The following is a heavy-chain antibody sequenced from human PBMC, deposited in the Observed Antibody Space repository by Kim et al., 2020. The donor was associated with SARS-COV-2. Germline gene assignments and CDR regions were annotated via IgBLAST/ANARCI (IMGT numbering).Heavy chain of an antibody. Sequence: DSVEGRFTISRDNAKNSLYLQMNSLRAEDTAVHFCARVASTGLFRVYYFDYWGQGTLVTVSS. D-gene: IGHD1-1*01. V-gene: IGHV3-11*06. CDR3: ARVASTGLFRVYYFDY. J-gene: IGHJ4*02.